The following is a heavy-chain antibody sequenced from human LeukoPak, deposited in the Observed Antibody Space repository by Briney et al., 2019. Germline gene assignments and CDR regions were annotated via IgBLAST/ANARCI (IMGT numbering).Heavy chain of an antibody. D-gene: IGHD5-12*01. CDR3: ARDQGDSGYDGSYWYFDL. Sequence: ASVKVSCEASGYTFTSYYMHWVRQAPGQGLEWMGIINPSGGSTSYAQKFQGRVTMTRDTSTSTVYMELSSLRSEDTAVYYCARDQGDSGYDGSYWYFDLWGRGTLVTVSS. CDR1: GYTFTSYY. V-gene: IGHV1-46*01. J-gene: IGHJ2*01. CDR2: INPSGGST.